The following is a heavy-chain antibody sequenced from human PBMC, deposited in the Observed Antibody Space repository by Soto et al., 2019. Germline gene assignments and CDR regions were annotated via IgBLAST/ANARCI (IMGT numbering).Heavy chain of an antibody. CDR1: GGSISSYY. J-gene: IGHJ4*02. CDR3: ARCDSSSPYFDY. CDR2: IYYSGST. Sequence: SETLSLTCTVSGGSISSYYWSWIRQPPGKGLEWIGYIYYSGSTNYNPSLKSRVTISVDTSKNQFSLKLSSVTAADTAVYYCARCDSSSPYFDYWGQGTLVTVSS. V-gene: IGHV4-59*01. D-gene: IGHD6-6*01.